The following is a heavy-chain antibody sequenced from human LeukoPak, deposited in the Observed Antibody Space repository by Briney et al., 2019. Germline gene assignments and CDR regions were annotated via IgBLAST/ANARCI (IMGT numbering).Heavy chain of an antibody. D-gene: IGHD2-21*02. CDR1: GFTVSSNY. CDR2: IYSGGST. Sequence: ERSLRISCRASGFTVSSNYMSWVRQATGQVLEWVSVIYSGGSTYYADSVKGRFTISRDDSKNTLYLQMNSLRAEDTAVYYCARDGGDDYYYYGMDVWGQGPTVNVSS. V-gene: IGHV3-66*02. J-gene: IGHJ6*02. CDR3: ARDGGDDYYYYGMDV.